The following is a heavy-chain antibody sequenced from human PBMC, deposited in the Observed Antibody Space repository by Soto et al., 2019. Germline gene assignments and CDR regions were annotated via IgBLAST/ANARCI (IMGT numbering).Heavy chain of an antibody. CDR2: INAGNGNT. Sequence: QVQLVQSGAEVKKPGASVKVSCKASGYTFTSYAMHWVRQAPGQRLEWMGWINAGNGNTKYSQKFQGRVTITRDTSASTAYMELSNLRSEDTAVYYCARGYSYVKMGGMDVWGQGTTVTVSS. CDR3: ARGYSYVKMGGMDV. J-gene: IGHJ6*02. CDR1: GYTFTSYA. V-gene: IGHV1-3*01. D-gene: IGHD5-18*01.